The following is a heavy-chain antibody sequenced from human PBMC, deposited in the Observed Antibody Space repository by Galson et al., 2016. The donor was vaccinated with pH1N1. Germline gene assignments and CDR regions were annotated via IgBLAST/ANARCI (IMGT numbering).Heavy chain of an antibody. CDR2: IYYSGNT. J-gene: IGHJ4*02. V-gene: IGHV4-30-4*08. CDR1: GDFISSGDYF. Sequence: QTLSLTCAVSGDFISSGDYFWSWIRQPPGKGLEWIGYIYYSGNTFYNPSLKSRVTISLDTSKTQFSLKLSSVTATDTAIYYCARGRDYDILTCSSYYFDYWGQGTLVTVSS. CDR3: ARGRDYDILTCSSYYFDY. D-gene: IGHD3-9*01.